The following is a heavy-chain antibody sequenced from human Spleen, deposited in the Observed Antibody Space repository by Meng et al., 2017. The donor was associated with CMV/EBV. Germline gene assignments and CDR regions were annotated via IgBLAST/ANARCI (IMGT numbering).Heavy chain of an antibody. Sequence: SVKVSCKASGYTFTSYDINWVRQAPGQGLEWMGRIIPILGIANYAQKFQGRVTITADKSTSTAYMELSSLRSEDTAVYYCARGPNNIVVVPAATYYYYGMDVWGQGTTVTVSS. CDR3: ARGPNNIVVVPAATYYYYGMDV. CDR2: IIPILGIA. J-gene: IGHJ6*02. CDR1: GYTFTSYD. V-gene: IGHV1-69*04. D-gene: IGHD2-2*01.